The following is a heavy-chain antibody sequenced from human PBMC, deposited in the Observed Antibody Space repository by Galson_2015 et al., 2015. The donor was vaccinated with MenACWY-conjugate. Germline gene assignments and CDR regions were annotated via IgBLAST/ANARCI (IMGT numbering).Heavy chain of an antibody. CDR2: ISSSSSSI. CDR1: GFTFGSYS. D-gene: IGHD6-6*01. V-gene: IGHV3-48*04. Sequence: SLRLSCAASGFTFGSYSMNWVRQAPGRGLEWVSCISSSSSSIYYADSVKGRLTISRDNAKNSVYLQMNSLRAEDTAVYHCVRPKSIAGTGTPRMDVWGQGTPVTVSS. CDR3: VRPKSIAGTGTPRMDV. J-gene: IGHJ6*02.